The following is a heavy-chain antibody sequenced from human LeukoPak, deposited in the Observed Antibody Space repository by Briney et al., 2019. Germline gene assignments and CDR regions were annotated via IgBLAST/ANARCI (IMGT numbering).Heavy chain of an antibody. Sequence: SETLSLTCTVSGGSISSGSYYWSWIRQPAGKGLEWIGRIYTSGSTNYNPSLKSRVTISVDTSKNQFSLKLSSVTAADTAVYYCARARHGGGYKWEMYYFDYWGQGTLVTVSS. V-gene: IGHV4-61*02. CDR1: GGSISSGSYY. CDR2: IYTSGST. D-gene: IGHD5-24*01. CDR3: ARARHGGGYKWEMYYFDY. J-gene: IGHJ4*02.